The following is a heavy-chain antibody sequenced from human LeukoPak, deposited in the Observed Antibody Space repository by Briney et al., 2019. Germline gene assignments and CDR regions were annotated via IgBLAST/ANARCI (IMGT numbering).Heavy chain of an antibody. Sequence: GASVKVSCKASGYTFTGYYMHWVRHAPGQGLEWMGWINPNSGGTNYAQKFQGRVTMTRDTSISTAYMELSRLRSDDTAVYYCARDKAVTTEVTQHFQHWGQGTLVTVSS. J-gene: IGHJ1*01. CDR3: ARDKAVTTEVTQHFQH. CDR2: INPNSGGT. D-gene: IGHD4-23*01. V-gene: IGHV1-2*02. CDR1: GYTFTGYY.